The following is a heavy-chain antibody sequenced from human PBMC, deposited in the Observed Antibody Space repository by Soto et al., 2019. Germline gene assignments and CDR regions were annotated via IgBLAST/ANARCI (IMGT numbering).Heavy chain of an antibody. V-gene: IGHV5-51*01. J-gene: IGHJ4*02. CDR3: ETNAPPRYYDSCGFDY. CDR2: IYPGDSDT. Sequence: DSLKISCKGSGYSFTSYWIGWVRQMPGKGLEWMGIIYPGDSDTRYSPSFQGQVTISADKSISTAYLQWSSLKASDTAMYYCETNAPPRYYDSCGFDYGGQGILVTVA. CDR1: GYSFTSYW. D-gene: IGHD3-22*01.